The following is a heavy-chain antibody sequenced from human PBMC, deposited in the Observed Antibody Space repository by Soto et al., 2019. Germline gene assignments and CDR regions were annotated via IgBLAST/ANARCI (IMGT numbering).Heavy chain of an antibody. V-gene: IGHV3-30-3*01. CDR3: ARDDTPSYSRGWYGFLRE. CDR2: ISYDGSNK. J-gene: IGHJ4*02. Sequence: SLTLSCAASGFTFSSYAMHWVRQAPGKGLEWVAVISYDGSNKYYADSVKGRFTISRDNSKNTLYLQMNSLRAEDTAVYYCARDDTPSYSRGWYGFLREWGQGTLVTLCS. D-gene: IGHD6-19*01. CDR1: GFTFSSYA.